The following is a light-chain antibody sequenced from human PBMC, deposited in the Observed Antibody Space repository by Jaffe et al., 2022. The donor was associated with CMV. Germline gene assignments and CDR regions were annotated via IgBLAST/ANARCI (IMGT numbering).Light chain of an antibody. J-gene: IGKJ4*01. CDR1: QSLVYSDGNIY. CDR2: NVS. V-gene: IGKV2-30*01. Sequence: DVVLTQSPLSLSVTLGQPASISCSSSQSLVYSDGNIYLNWFHQRPGQSPRRLIYNVSNRDSGVPDRFSGSGSDTEFTLRINRVEAEDVGVYYCMQGTYWPLTFGEGTKVEIK. CDR3: MQGTYWPLT.